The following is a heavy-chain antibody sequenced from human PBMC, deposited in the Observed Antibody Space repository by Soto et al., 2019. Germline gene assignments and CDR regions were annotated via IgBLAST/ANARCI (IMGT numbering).Heavy chain of an antibody. CDR2: ISNGGTNK. CDR1: GFTFSSYA. J-gene: IGHJ5*02. V-gene: IGHV3-30-3*01. Sequence: QVQLVESGGAGVQPGRSRRLSFAAPGFTFSSYALHWVRQAPGKGLEWVAVISNGGTNKYYADSVKGRFTISRDNSKNTLYLQMNSLRTEDTAVYYCARDGGDWFDPWGQGILVTVSS. CDR3: ARDGGDWFDP.